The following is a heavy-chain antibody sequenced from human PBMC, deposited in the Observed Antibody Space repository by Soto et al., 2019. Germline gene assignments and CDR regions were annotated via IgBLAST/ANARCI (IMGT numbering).Heavy chain of an antibody. D-gene: IGHD3-16*02. V-gene: IGHV4-30-4*02. CDR1: GRSIISVNYY. J-gene: IGHJ5*02. Sequence: SETLSLTCPFSGRSIISVNYYWSWIRQPPGKGLEWIGYIYYSGSTYYNPSLKSRVTISVDMSTNQFSLKLASVTAADTAVYYCAKVLGTYRNNWFDPWGQGTLVTVSS. CDR3: AKVLGTYRNNWFDP. CDR2: IYYSGST.